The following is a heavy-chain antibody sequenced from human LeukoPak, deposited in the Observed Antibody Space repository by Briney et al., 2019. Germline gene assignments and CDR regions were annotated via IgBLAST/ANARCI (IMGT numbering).Heavy chain of an antibody. Sequence: PSETLSLTCTVSGGSISSGGYYWSWIRQHPGKGLEWIGYIYYSGSTYYNPSLKSRVTISVDTSKNQFSLKLSSVTAADTAVYYCARYYCTNGVCYQFDYWGQGTLVTVSS. CDR1: GGSISSGGYY. V-gene: IGHV4-31*03. CDR2: IYYSGST. J-gene: IGHJ4*02. D-gene: IGHD2-8*01. CDR3: ARYYCTNGVCYQFDY.